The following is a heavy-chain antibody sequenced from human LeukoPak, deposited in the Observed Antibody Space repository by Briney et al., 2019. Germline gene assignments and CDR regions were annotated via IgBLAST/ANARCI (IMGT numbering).Heavy chain of an antibody. V-gene: IGHV1-69*13. D-gene: IGHD3-16*01. CDR2: IIPIFGTA. CDR3: ARDRGTANWFDP. CDR1: GYTFTGYY. J-gene: IGHJ5*02. Sequence: GASVKVSCKASGYTFTGYYMHWVRQAPGQGLEWMGGIIPIFGTANYTQKFQGRVTITADESTSTAYMELSSLRSEDTAVYYCARDRGTANWFDPWGQGTLVTVSS.